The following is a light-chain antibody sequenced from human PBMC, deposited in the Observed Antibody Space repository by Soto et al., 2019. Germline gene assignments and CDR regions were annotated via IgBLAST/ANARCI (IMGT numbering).Light chain of an antibody. V-gene: IGKV3-11*01. CDR1: QSVSRF. Sequence: EIVLTQSPATLSLSLGERATLSCRASQSVSRFLVWYQQKPGQTPRLLIYDTSNRATGIPARFSGSGSGTDFTLTISSLEPEDFAVYYCQQRSDWPWTFGQGTKVEIK. CDR3: QQRSDWPWT. J-gene: IGKJ1*01. CDR2: DTS.